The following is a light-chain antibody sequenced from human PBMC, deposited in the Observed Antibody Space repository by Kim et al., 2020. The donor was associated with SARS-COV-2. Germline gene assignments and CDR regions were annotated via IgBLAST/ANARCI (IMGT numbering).Light chain of an antibody. CDR1: SGSIASNY. Sequence: NFMLTQPHSVSESPGKTVTISCTRSSGSIASNYVQWYQQRPGSAPSTVIYEDNQRPSGVPDRFSGSIDSSSNSASLTISGLKTEDEADYYCQSYDSSNPWVFGGGTQLTV. J-gene: IGLJ3*02. CDR2: EDN. CDR3: QSYDSSNPWV. V-gene: IGLV6-57*04.